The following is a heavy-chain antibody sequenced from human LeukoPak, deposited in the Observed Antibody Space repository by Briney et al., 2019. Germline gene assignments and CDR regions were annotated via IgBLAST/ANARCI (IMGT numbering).Heavy chain of an antibody. CDR2: IYHSGST. V-gene: IGHV4-30-2*01. J-gene: IGHJ5*02. CDR3: ASGGLYYYGAGSYTPFDP. D-gene: IGHD3-10*01. CDR1: GVSISSGGYS. Sequence: SETLSLTCAVSGVSISSGGYSWSWIRQPPGKGLEWIGYIYHSGSTYYNPSLKSRVTISVDRSKNQFSLKLSSVTAADTAVYYCASGGLYYYGAGSYTPFDPWGQGTLVTVSS.